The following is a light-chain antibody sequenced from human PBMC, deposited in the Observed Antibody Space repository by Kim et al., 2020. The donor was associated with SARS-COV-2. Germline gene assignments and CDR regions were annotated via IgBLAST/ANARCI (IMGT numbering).Light chain of an antibody. CDR1: SSNIGAGYD. CDR3: QSYDSSLSGYV. Sequence: TVTVSCIGSSSNIGAGYDVHWYQHLPTTDPKLLIYSNGNRPSGVPDRFSGSKSGTSASLAITGLQAEDEADYYCQSYDSSLSGYVFGSGTKVTVL. J-gene: IGLJ1*01. V-gene: IGLV1-40*01. CDR2: SNG.